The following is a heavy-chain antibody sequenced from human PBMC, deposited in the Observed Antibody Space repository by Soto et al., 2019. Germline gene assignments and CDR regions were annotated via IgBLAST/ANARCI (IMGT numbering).Heavy chain of an antibody. CDR1: GFTFSSYG. V-gene: IGHV3-30*18. CDR2: ISYDGSNK. Sequence: SLRLSCAASGFTFSSYGMHWVRQAPGKGLEWVAVISYDGSNKYYADSVKGRFTISRDNSKNTLYLQMNSLRAEDTAVYYCAKDLGTLHYDILTGYYGMDVWGQGTTVTVSS. J-gene: IGHJ6*02. D-gene: IGHD3-9*01. CDR3: AKDLGTLHYDILTGYYGMDV.